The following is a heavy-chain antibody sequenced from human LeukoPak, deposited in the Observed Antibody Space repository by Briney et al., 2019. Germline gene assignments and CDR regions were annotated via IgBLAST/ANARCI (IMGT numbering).Heavy chain of an antibody. CDR3: ARLKRGAAGTLDY. V-gene: IGHV4-4*02. CDR2: IYHSGST. D-gene: IGHD6-13*01. Sequence: PSETLSLTCAVSGGSISSSNWWSWVRQPPGKGLEWIGEIYHSGSTNYNPSLKSRVTISVDKSKNQFSLKLSSVTAADTAMYYCARLKRGAAGTLDYWGQGTLVTVSS. CDR1: GGSISSSNW. J-gene: IGHJ4*02.